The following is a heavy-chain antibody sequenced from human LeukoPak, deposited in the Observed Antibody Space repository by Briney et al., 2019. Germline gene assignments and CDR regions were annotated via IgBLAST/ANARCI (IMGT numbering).Heavy chain of an antibody. J-gene: IGHJ3*01. CDR2: IYSGGST. D-gene: IGHD3-16*01. CDR1: GFDVSGNY. Sequence: GGPLRLSCAASGFDVSGNYMSWVRQAPGKGPEWVSAIYSGGSTYYEDSVKGRFTISRDNSKNTLYLQMNSLRAEDTATYYCARLRSPRDAFDVWGQGTLVTVSS. CDR3: ARLRSPRDAFDV. V-gene: IGHV3-53*01.